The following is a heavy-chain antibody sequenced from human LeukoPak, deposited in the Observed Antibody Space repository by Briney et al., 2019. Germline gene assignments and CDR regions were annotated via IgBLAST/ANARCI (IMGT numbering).Heavy chain of an antibody. J-gene: IGHJ3*02. Sequence: SVKVSCTASGGTFISYAISWVRQGPGQELEWMGGTAPIVATATSAQKFQAPAPFTPDESRTTAYMELSTLRSQAPAVYYGARERAAAGTLDAFDIWSQRTMVTAPS. CDR3: ARERAAAGTLDAFDI. CDR2: TAPIVATA. CDR1: GGTFISYA. V-gene: IGHV1-69*01. D-gene: IGHD6-13*01.